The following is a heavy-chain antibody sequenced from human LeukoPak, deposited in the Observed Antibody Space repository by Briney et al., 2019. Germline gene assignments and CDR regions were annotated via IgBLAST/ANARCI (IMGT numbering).Heavy chain of an antibody. CDR3: ARGDNYYDSSGYLD. D-gene: IGHD3-22*01. Sequence: PSETLSLTCAVSGYSISSGYYWAWIRQPPGKGPEWIGSIYHSGTHYNPSLESRPTISVDTPKNQFSLQLSSVTAADTAVYYCARGDNYYDSSGYLDWGQGTLVTVSS. CDR2: IYHSGT. J-gene: IGHJ4*02. V-gene: IGHV4-38-2*01. CDR1: GYSISSGYY.